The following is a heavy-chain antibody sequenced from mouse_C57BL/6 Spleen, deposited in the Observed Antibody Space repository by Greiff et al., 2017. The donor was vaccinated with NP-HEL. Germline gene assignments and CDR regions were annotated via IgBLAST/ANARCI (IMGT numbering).Heavy chain of an antibody. CDR1: GFTFSSYG. J-gene: IGHJ3*01. Sequence: EVQRVESGGDLVKPGGSLKLSCAASGFTFSSYGMSWVRQTPDKRLEWVATISSGGSYTYYPDSVKGRFTISRDNAENTLYLQMRSLKSEDTDRYYCESSYDGYWGFAYWGQGTLVTVSA. V-gene: IGHV5-6*01. D-gene: IGHD2-3*01. CDR3: ESSYDGYWGFAY. CDR2: ISSGGSYT.